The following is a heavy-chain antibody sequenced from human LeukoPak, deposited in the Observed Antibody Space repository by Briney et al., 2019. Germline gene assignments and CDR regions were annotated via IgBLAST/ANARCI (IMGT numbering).Heavy chain of an antibody. V-gene: IGHV3-23*01. Sequence: GGSLRLSCAASGFTFSSYAMRWVRQAPGKGLEWVSAISGSGGSTYYADSVKGRFTISRDNSKNTLYLQMNSLRAEDTAVYYCAKGDYGYERSHWGQGTLVTVSS. D-gene: IGHD5-18*01. CDR1: GFTFSSYA. CDR2: ISGSGGST. CDR3: AKGDYGYERSH. J-gene: IGHJ4*02.